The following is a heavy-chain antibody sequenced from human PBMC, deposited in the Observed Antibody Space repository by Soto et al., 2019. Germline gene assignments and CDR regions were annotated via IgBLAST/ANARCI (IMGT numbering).Heavy chain of an antibody. CDR1: GGSISSGGYF. CDR2: IDYSGST. Sequence: QVQLQESGPGLVKPSQTLSLTCTVSGGSISSGGYFWTWIRQYPGKGLEWIGNIDYSGSTYYNPSLKSRVTISVATSKKQFSLQLNSVTAADTAVYYCARDLYYYGSGSYYPYNWFAPWGQGTLVTVSS. D-gene: IGHD3-10*01. CDR3: ARDLYYYGSGSYYPYNWFAP. J-gene: IGHJ5*02. V-gene: IGHV4-31*03.